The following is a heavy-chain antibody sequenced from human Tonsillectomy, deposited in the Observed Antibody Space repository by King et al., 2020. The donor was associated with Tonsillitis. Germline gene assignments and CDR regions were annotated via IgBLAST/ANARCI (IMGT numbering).Heavy chain of an antibody. CDR3: ARDLGGSPSSAGHFQH. V-gene: IGHV3-48*01. CDR2: ISSSSSTI. J-gene: IGHJ1*01. CDR1: GSTFSSYS. Sequence: VQLVESGGGLVQPGGSLRLSCAASGSTFSSYSMNWVRQAPGKGLEWVSYISSSSSTIYYADSVKGRFTISRDNAKNSLYLQMNSLRAEDTAVYYCARDLGGSPSSAGHFQHWGQGTLVTVSS. D-gene: IGHD2-15*01.